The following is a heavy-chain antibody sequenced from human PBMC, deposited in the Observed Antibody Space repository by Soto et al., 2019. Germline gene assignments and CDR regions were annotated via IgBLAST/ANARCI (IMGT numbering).Heavy chain of an antibody. D-gene: IGHD5-18*01. Sequence: SQTLSLTCAISGDSVSGSSAAWNWIRQSPSRGLEWLGRTYYRSEWHSDYAVSVKSRITINADTSKNQFSLQLNSVTPEDTAVYYCASGSSLGNWGQGTLVTVSS. CDR2: TYYRSEWHS. CDR1: GDSVSGSSAA. V-gene: IGHV6-1*01. CDR3: ASGSSLGN. J-gene: IGHJ4*02.